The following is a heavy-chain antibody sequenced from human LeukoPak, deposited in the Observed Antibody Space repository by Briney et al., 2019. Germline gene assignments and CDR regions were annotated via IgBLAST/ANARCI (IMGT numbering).Heavy chain of an antibody. V-gene: IGHV3-23*01. D-gene: IGHD3-3*01. CDR2: MNGLGGGT. J-gene: IGHJ5*02. CDR3: AKDQASITIFGVVSVDP. Sequence: GGSLRLSCAASGFTFKSYAMNWVRQAPGKGLEWVSLMNGLGGGTYYADSVKGRFRISRDNSKNTVYLQMNSLRAEDTAVYYCAKDQASITIFGVVSVDPWGQGTLVTVSS. CDR1: GFTFKSYA.